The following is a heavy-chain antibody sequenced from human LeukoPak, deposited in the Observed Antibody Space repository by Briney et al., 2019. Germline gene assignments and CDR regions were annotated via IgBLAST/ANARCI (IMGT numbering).Heavy chain of an antibody. V-gene: IGHV4-59*12. CDR3: ARDGDYNWNVNDAFHI. D-gene: IGHD1-20*01. CDR1: GGSIRSYY. Sequence: SETLSLTCTVSGGSIRSYYWSWIRQPPGKGLEWVGYIFYSGSTDSNPSLKSRVTISVDTSKNQFSLKLSSVTAADTAVYYCARDGDYNWNVNDAFHIWGQGTMVTVSS. CDR2: IFYSGST. J-gene: IGHJ3*02.